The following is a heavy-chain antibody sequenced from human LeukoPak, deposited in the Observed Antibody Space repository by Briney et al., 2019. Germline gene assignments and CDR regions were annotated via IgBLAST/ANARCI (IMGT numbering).Heavy chain of an antibody. CDR3: AREGTWYVFDY. CDR2: ISYDGDNK. D-gene: IGHD6-13*01. CDR1: GFTFSSYV. V-gene: IGHV3-30-3*01. J-gene: IGHJ4*02. Sequence: GGSLRLSCAASGFTFSSYVMHWVRQAPGKGLEWVAAISYDGDNKYYADSVKGRFTISRDNSKNTLYLQMNSLRAEDTATYYCAREGTWYVFDYWGQGTLVTVSS.